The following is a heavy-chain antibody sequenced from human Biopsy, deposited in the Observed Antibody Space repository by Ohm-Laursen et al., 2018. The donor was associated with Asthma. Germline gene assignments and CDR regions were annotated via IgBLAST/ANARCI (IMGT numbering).Heavy chain of an antibody. D-gene: IGHD4-17*01. CDR1: GYTFIGCP. V-gene: IGHV1-2*06. Sequence: SVKVSCKASGYTFIGCPIHWMRQAPGQGLEWMGRINPNSGGTNYAQKFQGRVTMTRDTSISTAYMEVSRLRSDDTAVYYCARTTYGHDGFDPGGQGTLVTVSS. CDR3: ARTTYGHDGFDP. CDR2: INPNSGGT. J-gene: IGHJ5*02.